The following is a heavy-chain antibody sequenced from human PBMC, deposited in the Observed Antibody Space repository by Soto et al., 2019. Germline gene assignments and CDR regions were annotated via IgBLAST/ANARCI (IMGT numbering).Heavy chain of an antibody. CDR1: GGTFSSYT. CDR3: ARVGRGDYYDSSGYYPEYYYYYGMDV. J-gene: IGHJ6*02. D-gene: IGHD3-22*01. CDR2: IIPILGIA. Sequence: ASVKVSCKASGGTFSSYTISWVRQAPGQGLEWMGRIIPILGIANYAQKFQGRVTITADKSTSTAYMELSSLRSEDTAVYYCARVGRGDYYDSSGYYPEYYYYYGMDVWGQGTTVTVSS. V-gene: IGHV1-69*02.